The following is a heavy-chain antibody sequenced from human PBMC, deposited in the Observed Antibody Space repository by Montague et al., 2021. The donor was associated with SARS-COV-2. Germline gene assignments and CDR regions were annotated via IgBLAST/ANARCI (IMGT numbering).Heavy chain of an antibody. J-gene: IGHJ4*02. D-gene: IGHD5-18*01. CDR3: ARREYSYGWGD. CDR2: YSGNT. V-gene: IGHV4-39*01. Sequence: YSGNTYYSPSLKSRLTISVDTSKNQFSLKLNSVTAADTALYYCARREYSYGWGDWGQGTLVT.